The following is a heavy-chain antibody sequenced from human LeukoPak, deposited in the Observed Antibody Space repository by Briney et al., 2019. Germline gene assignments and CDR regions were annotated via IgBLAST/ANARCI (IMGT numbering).Heavy chain of an antibody. J-gene: IGHJ4*02. CDR1: GFTFTTYW. Sequence: GGSLRLSCAASGFTFTTYWMHWVRQAPGKGLVWVSAISGSGGSTYYADSVKGRFTISRDSSKNTLYLQMNSLRAEDTAVYYCAKDLRGYSSPSTDYWGQGTLVTVSS. CDR3: AKDLRGYSSPSTDY. D-gene: IGHD5-18*01. CDR2: ISGSGGST. V-gene: IGHV3-23*01.